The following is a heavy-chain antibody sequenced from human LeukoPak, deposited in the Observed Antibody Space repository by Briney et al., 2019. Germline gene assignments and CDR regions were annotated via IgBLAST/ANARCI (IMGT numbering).Heavy chain of an antibody. CDR2: IRFDGTIK. D-gene: IGHD6-13*01. J-gene: IGHJ4*02. CDR3: AKDYYSSSWYEEGY. CDR1: GYTFSSYG. Sequence: GGSLRLSCAASGYTFSSYGMHWVRQAPGKGLEWVAFIRFDGTIKDYADSVKGRFTISRDNSKNTLYLQMNSLRAEDTAVYYCAKDYYSSSWYEEGYWGQGTLVTVSS. V-gene: IGHV3-30*02.